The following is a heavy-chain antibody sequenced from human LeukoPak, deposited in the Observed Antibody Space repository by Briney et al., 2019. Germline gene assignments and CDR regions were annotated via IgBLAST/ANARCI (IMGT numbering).Heavy chain of an antibody. Sequence: PGGSLRLSCAAPGFTFDDYAMHWVREAPGKGRGWGAVISFEGSNKYYADSVKRRFTISRDNSKNTLYLQMNSLRTEDTAVYYCARDRGDYYGSGSYLDYWGQGTLVTVSS. CDR3: ARDRGDYYGSGSYLDY. J-gene: IGHJ4*02. D-gene: IGHD3-10*01. V-gene: IGHV3-30-3*01. CDR1: GFTFDDYA. CDR2: ISFEGSNK.